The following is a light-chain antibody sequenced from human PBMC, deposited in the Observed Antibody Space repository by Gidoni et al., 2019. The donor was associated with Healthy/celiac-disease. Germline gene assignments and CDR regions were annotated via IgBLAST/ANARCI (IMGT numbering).Light chain of an antibody. Sequence: QSVLTPPPSVSGAPGQRVTISCTGSSSNIGAGYDVHWYQQLPGTAPKPLIYGNSNRPSGVPDRFYGSKSGTSASLAITGLQAEDEADYYCQSYDSSLSGYVVFGGGTKLTVL. CDR1: SSNIGAGYD. CDR3: QSYDSSLSGYVV. J-gene: IGLJ2*01. V-gene: IGLV1-40*01. CDR2: GNS.